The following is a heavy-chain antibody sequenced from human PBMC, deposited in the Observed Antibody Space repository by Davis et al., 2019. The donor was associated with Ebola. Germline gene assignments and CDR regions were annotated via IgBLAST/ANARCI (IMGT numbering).Heavy chain of an antibody. V-gene: IGHV3-74*01. D-gene: IGHD3-16*01. CDR2: IKSDGSET. CDR1: GFTFSTHW. CDR3: ARDRGHCSYDS. Sequence: GESLKISCGASGFTFSTHWMQWVRQAPGKGLVWVSRIKSDGSETTYADSVRGRFTISRDNTKNTLYLQMNSLRAEDTAVYYCARDRGHCSYDSWGQGTLVTVSS. J-gene: IGHJ5*02.